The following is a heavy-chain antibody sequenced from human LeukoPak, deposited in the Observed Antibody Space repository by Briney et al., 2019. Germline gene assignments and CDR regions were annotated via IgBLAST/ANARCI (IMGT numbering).Heavy chain of an antibody. CDR1: GYPISSGYY. D-gene: IGHD5-18*01. J-gene: IGHJ3*02. CDR2: IYTSGST. Sequence: SETLSLTCTVSGYPISSGYYWGWIRQSAGKGLEWIGRIYTSGSTNYNPSLKSRVTISVDTSKNQFSLKLSSVTAADTAVYHCARIARGYSYDAFDIWGQGTMVTVSS. CDR3: ARIARGYSYDAFDI. V-gene: IGHV4-61*02.